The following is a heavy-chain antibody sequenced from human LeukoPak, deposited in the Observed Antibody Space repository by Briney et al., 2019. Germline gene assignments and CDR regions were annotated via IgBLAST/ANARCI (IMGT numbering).Heavy chain of an antibody. V-gene: IGHV3-23*01. CDR1: GFTFSSYA. CDR2: IGGSGGST. Sequence: PGGSLRLSCAASGFTFSSYAMSWVRQAPGKGLEWVSAIGGSGGSTYYADSVKGRFTISRDNSKNTLYLQMNSLRAADTAVYYCAKGSQYYSNSHPYYYYYYMDVWGKGTTVTVSS. J-gene: IGHJ6*03. D-gene: IGHD4-11*01. CDR3: AKGSQYYSNSHPYYYYYYMDV.